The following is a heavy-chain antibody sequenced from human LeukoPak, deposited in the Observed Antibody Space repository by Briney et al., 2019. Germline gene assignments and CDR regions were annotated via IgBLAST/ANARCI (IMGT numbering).Heavy chain of an antibody. CDR2: INSDGSST. CDR3: ARDKGGSYEVDY. Sequence: GGSLRLSCAASGFTFSSYWMRWVRQAPGKGLVWVSRINSDGSSTSYADSVKGRFTISRDNAKNTLYLQMNSLKAEDTAVYYCARDKGGSYEVDYWGQGTLVTVSS. J-gene: IGHJ4*02. V-gene: IGHV3-74*01. CDR1: GFTFSSYW. D-gene: IGHD1-26*01.